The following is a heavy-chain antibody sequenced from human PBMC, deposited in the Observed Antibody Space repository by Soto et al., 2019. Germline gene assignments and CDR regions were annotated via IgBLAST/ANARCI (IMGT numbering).Heavy chain of an antibody. J-gene: IGHJ6*02. CDR1: GGSFSNYF. Sequence: QVQLQESGPGLVKPSETLSLTCTVSGGSFSNYFWSWLRQPPGKGLEWIGYILHSGSTIYNPSLKSRVTISVDTSKNQFSLRLRSVTAADTAVYYCARSGTGTVSLFYYYGLDVWGQGTTVTVSS. D-gene: IGHD1-7*01. CDR3: ARSGTGTVSLFYYYGLDV. CDR2: ILHSGST. V-gene: IGHV4-59*01.